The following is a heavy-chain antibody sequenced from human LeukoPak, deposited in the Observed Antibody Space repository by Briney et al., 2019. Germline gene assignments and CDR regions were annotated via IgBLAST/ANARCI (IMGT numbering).Heavy chain of an antibody. CDR1: GFTFNTYA. CDR3: AKDASSWSAFDI. CDR2: ISWNSGSI. D-gene: IGHD6-13*01. J-gene: IGHJ3*02. Sequence: GGSLRLSCAASGFTFNTYAMSWVRQAPGKGLEWVSGISWNSGSIGYADSVKGRFTISRDNAKNSLYLQMNSLRAEDTALYYCAKDASSWSAFDIWGQGTMVTVSS. V-gene: IGHV3-9*01.